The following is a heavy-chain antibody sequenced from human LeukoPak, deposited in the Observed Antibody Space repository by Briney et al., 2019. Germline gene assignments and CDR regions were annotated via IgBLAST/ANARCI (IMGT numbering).Heavy chain of an antibody. D-gene: IGHD4-23*01. CDR2: INHRGRT. CDR1: GGSFSGYH. Sequence: SETLSLTCAVYGGSFSGYHWNWIRHSPGKGLEWIGEINHRGRTNYNPSLKNRVTISVETSKNQFSLKLSSVTAADTAIYYCARDPTTVVTTPYYFDFWGQGTLVTVSS. CDR3: ARDPTTVVTTPYYFDF. J-gene: IGHJ4*02. V-gene: IGHV4-34*01.